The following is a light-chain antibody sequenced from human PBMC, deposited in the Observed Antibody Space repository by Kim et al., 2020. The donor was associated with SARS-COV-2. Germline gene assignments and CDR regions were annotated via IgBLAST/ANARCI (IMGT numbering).Light chain of an antibody. CDR3: QSYDSSLSGWV. CDR2: GNN. CDR1: SSNIGAGYD. J-gene: IGLJ3*02. Sequence: QAVVSQPPSLSGAPGQRVTISCTGSSSNIGAGYDVHWYQQLPGTAPKLLIYGNNNRPSGVPDRFSGSKSATSASLAITGLQTEDETDYYCQSYDSSLSGWVFGGGTQLTVL. V-gene: IGLV1-40*01.